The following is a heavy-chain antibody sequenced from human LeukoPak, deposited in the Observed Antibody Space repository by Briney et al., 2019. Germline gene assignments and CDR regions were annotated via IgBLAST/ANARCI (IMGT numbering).Heavy chain of an antibody. V-gene: IGHV3-53*01. CDR1: GFAVENTY. Sequence: PGGSLRLSCAASGFAVENTYMTWVRQAPGRGLEWLSVIYAGENTYYSDSVKGRFTISRDNSKNTLYLEMNSLRVEDTAVYYCANGRAGHSGYYYMDVWGNGTTVTVS. CDR2: IYAGENT. D-gene: IGHD6-13*01. CDR3: ANGRAGHSGYYYMDV. J-gene: IGHJ6*03.